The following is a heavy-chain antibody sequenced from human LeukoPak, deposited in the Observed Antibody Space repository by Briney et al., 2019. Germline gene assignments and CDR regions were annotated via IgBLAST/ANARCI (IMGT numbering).Heavy chain of an antibody. D-gene: IGHD6-19*01. CDR2: ISSSSSYI. Sequence: GGSLRLSCAASGFTFSSYSMNWVRQAPGKGLEWVSSISSSSSYIYYADSVKGRFTISRDNAKNSLYLQMNSLRAEDTAVYYCARLGAPGYSSGGYYFDYWGQGTLVTVSS. J-gene: IGHJ4*02. CDR3: ARLGAPGYSSGGYYFDY. V-gene: IGHV3-21*01. CDR1: GFTFSSYS.